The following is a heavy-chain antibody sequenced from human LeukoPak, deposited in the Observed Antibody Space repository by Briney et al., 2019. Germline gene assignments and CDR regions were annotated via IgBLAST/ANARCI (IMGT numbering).Heavy chain of an antibody. CDR1: GDSVSSNSAA. CDR3: ARDPRGYGGVWFDP. CDR2: TYYRSKWSN. D-gene: IGHD4-23*01. Sequence: SQTLSLTCVISGDSVSSNSAAWNWIRQSPSRGLEWLGRTYYRSKWSNDYAVSVKSRITINPDTSENQFSLQLNFVTPEDTAVYYCARDPRGYGGVWFDPWGQGTLVTVSS. V-gene: IGHV6-1*01. J-gene: IGHJ5*02.